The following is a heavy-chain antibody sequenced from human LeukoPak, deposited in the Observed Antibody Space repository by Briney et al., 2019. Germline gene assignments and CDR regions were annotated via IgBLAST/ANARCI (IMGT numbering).Heavy chain of an antibody. V-gene: IGHV3-30-3*01. CDR1: GFTFSSYA. J-gene: IGHJ3*02. Sequence: GRSLRLSCAASGFTFSSYAMHWVRQAPGKGLEWVAVISYDGSNKYYADSVKGRFTISRDNSKNTLYLQMNSLRAEDTAVYYCAKEGSLDIWGQGTMVTVSS. CDR2: ISYDGSNK. D-gene: IGHD2-15*01. CDR3: AKEGSLDI.